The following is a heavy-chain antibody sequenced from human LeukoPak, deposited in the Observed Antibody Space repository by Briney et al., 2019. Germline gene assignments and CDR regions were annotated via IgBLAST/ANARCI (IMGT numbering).Heavy chain of an antibody. J-gene: IGHJ4*02. CDR2: ISYDGSNK. CDR3: ARGDKAAIFSYSDY. D-gene: IGHD2-2*01. Sequence: PGGSLRLSCAASGFTFSSYAMHWVRQAPGKGLEWVAGISYDGSNKYYADSEKGRFTISRDNSKNTLYLQMNSLRAEDTAVYYCARGDKAAIFSYSDYWGLGTLVSVSS. V-gene: IGHV3-30*01. CDR1: GFTFSSYA.